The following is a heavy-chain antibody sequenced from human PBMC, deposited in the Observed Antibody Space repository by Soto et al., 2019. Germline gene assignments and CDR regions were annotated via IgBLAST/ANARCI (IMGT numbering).Heavy chain of an antibody. Sequence: QLRLQESGPGLVKPSGTLSLTCTVSGDSVTSDDSYWGWIRRPPGQGLEWIGTISHTGETFYNPPLTSRLAMSLDAAKNQSSLKLASMTAVDAGVFFCARQMRGLIPHCGWLSTVTSWGQGILVTVAS. CDR3: ARQMRGLIPHCGWLSTVTS. J-gene: IGHJ5*02. CDR2: ISHTGET. V-gene: IGHV4-39*01. D-gene: IGHD4-17*01. CDR1: GDSVTSDDSY.